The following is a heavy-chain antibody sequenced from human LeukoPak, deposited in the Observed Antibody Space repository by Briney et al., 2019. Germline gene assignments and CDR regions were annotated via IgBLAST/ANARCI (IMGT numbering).Heavy chain of an antibody. V-gene: IGHV3-23*01. CDR3: ASTFPSVVPAAGDDAFDI. Sequence: PGGSLRLSCAASGFTFSSYAMSWVRQAPGKGLEWVSAISGSGGSTYYADSVKGRFTISRDNSKNTLYLQMNSLRAEDTAVYYCASTFPSVVPAAGDDAFDIWGQGTMVTVSS. D-gene: IGHD2-2*01. J-gene: IGHJ3*02. CDR1: GFTFSSYA. CDR2: ISGSGGST.